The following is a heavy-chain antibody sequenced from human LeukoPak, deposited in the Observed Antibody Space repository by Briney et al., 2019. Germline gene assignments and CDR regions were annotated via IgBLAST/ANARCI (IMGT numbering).Heavy chain of an antibody. Sequence: SETLSLTCTVSGGSIYSGSYYWSWIRQPAGKGLEWIGRSYSSGSTKYNPSLKGRVTMSVDTSKNQFSLNLTSATAADTAVYYCATEYGSSWSYWYFDLWGRGTLVTVSS. CDR3: ATEYGSSWSYWYFDL. D-gene: IGHD6-13*01. V-gene: IGHV4-61*02. CDR1: GGSIYSGSYY. CDR2: SYSSGST. J-gene: IGHJ2*01.